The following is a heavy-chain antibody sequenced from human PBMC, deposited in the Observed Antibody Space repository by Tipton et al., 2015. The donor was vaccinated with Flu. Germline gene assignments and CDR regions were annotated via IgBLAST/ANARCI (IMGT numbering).Heavy chain of an antibody. CDR1: GFTFSSYE. Sequence: SLRLSCAASGFTFSSYEMNWVRQAPGKGLEWVSYISSSGSTIYYADSVKGRFTISRDNAKNSLYLQMNSLRAEDTAVYYCASLWFGDTTDYFDYWGQGTLVTVSS. V-gene: IGHV3-48*03. J-gene: IGHJ4*02. CDR2: ISSSGSTI. CDR3: ASLWFGDTTDYFDY. D-gene: IGHD3-10*01.